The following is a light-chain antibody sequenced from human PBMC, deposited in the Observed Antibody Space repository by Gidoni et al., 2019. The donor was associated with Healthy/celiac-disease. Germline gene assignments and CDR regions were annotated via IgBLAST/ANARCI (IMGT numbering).Light chain of an antibody. V-gene: IGLV2-11*01. J-gene: IGLJ3*02. CDR1: SSDVGSYDY. Sequence: QSALIQPPSVSGSPGQSVTISCTGTSSDVGSYDYVSWYQQHPGTVPHPMIYNVNTQPSGVPERFSCANAGKTAAMTIAGRKDEDEAEYESCSYTSSATWVCGGGTTLTVL. CDR3: CSYTSSATWV. CDR2: NVN.